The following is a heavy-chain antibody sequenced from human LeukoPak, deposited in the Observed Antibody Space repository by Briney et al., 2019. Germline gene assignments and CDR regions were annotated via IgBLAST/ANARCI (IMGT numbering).Heavy chain of an antibody. Sequence: ASVKVSCKIYGYSFTDYYMHWVRQAPGQGLEWKGWINPNSGGTSSAQKFQGRVTMTRDTSITTVYMEVSWLTSDDTAIYYCARADRLHGGPYLIGPWGQGTLVTVSS. CDR1: GYSFTDYY. CDR3: ARADRLHGGPYLIGP. J-gene: IGHJ5*02. V-gene: IGHV1-2*02. CDR2: INPNSGGT. D-gene: IGHD2-21*01.